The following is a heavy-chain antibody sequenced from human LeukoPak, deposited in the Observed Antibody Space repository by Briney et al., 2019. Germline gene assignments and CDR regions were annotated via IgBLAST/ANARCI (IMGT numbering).Heavy chain of an antibody. D-gene: IGHD3-22*01. CDR1: GYSITNGYY. J-gene: IGHJ4*02. CDR3: VRLLGDSRGYYPRSFYIDS. CDR2: SYHRGNA. Sequence: SETLSLTCAVSGYSITNGYYWGWIRQAPGKGREWIGSSYHRGNAHYKSSLNGRVAISTDTSKNQFSLTLTSVTAADTAVYFCVRLLGDSRGYYPRSFYIDSWGQGILVSVSS. V-gene: IGHV4-38-2*01.